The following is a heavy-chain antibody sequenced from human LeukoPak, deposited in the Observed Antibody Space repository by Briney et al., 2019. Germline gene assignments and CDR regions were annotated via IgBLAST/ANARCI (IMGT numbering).Heavy chain of an antibody. CDR2: ITTSDGNT. Sequence: GGSLRLSCAASGFTFSSYTMSWVRQAPGKGLEWVSTITTSDGNTYYADSVKGRFTVSRDNSKNTLFLQMNSLRAEDTAVYYCARVLSVIVVVTAVDAFDIWGQGTMVTVSS. J-gene: IGHJ3*02. CDR3: ARVLSVIVVVTAVDAFDI. D-gene: IGHD2-21*02. CDR1: GFTFSSYT. V-gene: IGHV3-23*01.